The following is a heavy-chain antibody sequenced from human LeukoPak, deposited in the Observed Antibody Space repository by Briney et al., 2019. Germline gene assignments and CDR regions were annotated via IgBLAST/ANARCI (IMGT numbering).Heavy chain of an antibody. CDR2: IFYTESA. Sequence: ASETLSFTCTVSGGSISSSSYYWRWIRQPPGKVLERIGNIFYTESAHYNPSLKSRLTITFDTSKNQFSLILSSVTAAVTAVYYCAIRERVVSAGFDYWGQGTLVTVSS. D-gene: IGHD2-15*01. J-gene: IGHJ4*02. CDR3: AIRERVVSAGFDY. V-gene: IGHV4-39*01. CDR1: GGSISSSSYY.